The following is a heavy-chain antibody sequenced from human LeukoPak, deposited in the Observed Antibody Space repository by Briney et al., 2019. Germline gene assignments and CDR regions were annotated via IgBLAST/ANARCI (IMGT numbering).Heavy chain of an antibody. CDR2: INPSGGST. Sequence: ASVKVSCKASGYTFTSYYMHWVRQAPGQGLEWMGIINPSGGSTSYAQKFQGRVTMTRDTSTNTVYMELSSLRSEDTAVYYCARENPYYYDSSGYSDYWGQGTLVTVSS. D-gene: IGHD3-22*01. V-gene: IGHV1-46*01. CDR3: ARENPYYYDSSGYSDY. CDR1: GYTFTSYY. J-gene: IGHJ4*02.